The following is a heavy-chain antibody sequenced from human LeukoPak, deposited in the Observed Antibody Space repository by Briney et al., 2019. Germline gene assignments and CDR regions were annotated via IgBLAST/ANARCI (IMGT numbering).Heavy chain of an antibody. J-gene: IGHJ4*02. V-gene: IGHV1-8*01. Sequence: ASVKVSCKASGYTFTSYDINWVRQATGQGLEWMGWMNPNSGNTGYAQKFQGRVTMTRNTSISTAYMELSSLRSEDTAVYYCAKPAYLRKRVGAIELYPFDYWGQGTLVTVSS. CDR2: MNPNSGNT. CDR1: GYTFTSYD. CDR3: AKPAYLRKRVGAIELYPFDY. D-gene: IGHD1-26*01.